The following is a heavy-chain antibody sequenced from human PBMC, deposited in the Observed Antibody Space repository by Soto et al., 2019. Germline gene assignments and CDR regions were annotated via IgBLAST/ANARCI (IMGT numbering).Heavy chain of an antibody. D-gene: IGHD3-16*01. V-gene: IGHV3-53*01. CDR1: GFTVSNNY. J-gene: IGHJ4*02. Sequence: GGSLRLSCAASGFTVSNNYMTWVRQAPGKGLEWVSFIYSSGSTTYADSVKGRFTISRDNSKDTVYLQINALRAEDTAVYYCARDFSMVILAPGYWGQGTLVTVSS. CDR3: ARDFSMVILAPGY. CDR2: IYSSGST.